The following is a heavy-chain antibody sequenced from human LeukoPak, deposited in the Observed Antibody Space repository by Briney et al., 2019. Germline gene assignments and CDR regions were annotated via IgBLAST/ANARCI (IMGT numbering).Heavy chain of an antibody. CDR1: GFTLNNYG. V-gene: IGHV3-30*02. D-gene: IGHD2-2*01. Sequence: GASLRLSCAASGFTLNNYGMHWVRQAPGKGLEWVAFIRYDGSNKYNADSVKGRFTISRDNSKNTLYPQMNSLRAEDTAVYYCAKDLVGSWGPESWGQGTLVTVSS. CDR2: IRYDGSNK. J-gene: IGHJ5*02. CDR3: AKDLVGSWGPES.